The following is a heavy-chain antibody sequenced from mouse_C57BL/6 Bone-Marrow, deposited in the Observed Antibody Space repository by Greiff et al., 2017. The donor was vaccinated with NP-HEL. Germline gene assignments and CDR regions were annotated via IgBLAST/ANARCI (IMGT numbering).Heavy chain of an antibody. Sequence: EVQLQQSGPELVKPGASVKISCKASGYTFTDYYMNWVKQSHGKSLEWIGDINPENGGTSYNQKFKGKATLTVGKSSSTAYMELRSLTSEDSAVYYCARYGIYYDYYFDYWGQGTTLTVSS. V-gene: IGHV1-26*01. D-gene: IGHD2-4*01. CDR2: INPENGGT. CDR1: GYTFTDYY. CDR3: ARYGIYYDYYFDY. J-gene: IGHJ2*01.